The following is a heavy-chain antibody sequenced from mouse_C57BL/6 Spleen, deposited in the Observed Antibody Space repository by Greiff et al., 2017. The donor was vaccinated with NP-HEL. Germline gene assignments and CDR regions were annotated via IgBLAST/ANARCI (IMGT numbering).Heavy chain of an antibody. J-gene: IGHJ4*01. CDR1: GYTFTDYY. Sequence: EVKLQQSGPELVKPGASVKISCKASGYTFTDYYMNWVKQSPGKSLEWIGDINPNNGGTSYNQKFKGKATLTVDKSSSTAYMELRSLTSEDSAVYYCAGTYYYGSSYDAMDYWGQGTSVTVSS. D-gene: IGHD1-1*01. CDR3: AGTYYYGSSYDAMDY. V-gene: IGHV1-26*01. CDR2: INPNNGGT.